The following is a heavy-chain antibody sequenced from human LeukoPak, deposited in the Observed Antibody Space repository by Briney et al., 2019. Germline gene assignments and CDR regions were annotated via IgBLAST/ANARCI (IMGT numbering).Heavy chain of an antibody. D-gene: IGHD3-22*01. V-gene: IGHV1-69*04. Sequence: GSSVKVSCKASGGTFSSYAISWVRQAPGQGLEWMGRIIPILGIANYAQKFQGRVTITADKSTSTAYMELSSLRSEDTAVYYCARWTYDSSGYYPQGFDYWGQGTLVTVSS. CDR1: GGTFSSYA. CDR3: ARWTYDSSGYYPQGFDY. CDR2: IIPILGIA. J-gene: IGHJ4*02.